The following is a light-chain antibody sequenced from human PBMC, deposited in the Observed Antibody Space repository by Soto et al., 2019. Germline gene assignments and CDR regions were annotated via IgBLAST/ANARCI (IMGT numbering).Light chain of an antibody. Sequence: EIVLTQSPDTLSLSPGESATLSCRASQSVRSSYLAWYQQKPGRAPRLLMYGASNRATGIPDRFSGSGSGTDFTLTISRLEPEDFAMFYCQQYDDSITFGQGTRLEIE. CDR3: QQYDDSIT. CDR1: QSVRSSY. V-gene: IGKV3-20*01. J-gene: IGKJ5*01. CDR2: GAS.